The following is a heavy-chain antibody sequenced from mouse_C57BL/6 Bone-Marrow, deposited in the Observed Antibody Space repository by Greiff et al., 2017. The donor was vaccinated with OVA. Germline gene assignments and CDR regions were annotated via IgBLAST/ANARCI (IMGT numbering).Heavy chain of an antibody. CDR3: ARDRGRAWFAY. V-gene: IGHV5-4*01. CDR2: ISDGGSYT. J-gene: IGHJ3*01. Sequence: EVMLVESGGGLVKPGGSLKLSCAASGFTFSSYAMSWVRQTPEKRLEWVATISDGGSYTYYPDNVKGRFTISRDNAKNNLYLQMSHLKSEDTAMYYSARDRGRAWFAYWGQGTLVTVSA. CDR1: GFTFSSYA. D-gene: IGHD3-1*01.